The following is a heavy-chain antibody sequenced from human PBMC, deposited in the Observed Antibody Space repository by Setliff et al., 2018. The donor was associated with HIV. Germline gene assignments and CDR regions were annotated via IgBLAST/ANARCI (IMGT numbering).Heavy chain of an antibody. J-gene: IGHJ3*02. D-gene: IGHD2-21*01. V-gene: IGHV4-34*01. CDR1: GGSFSGYY. CDR2: IYHSGST. CDR3: ARGYGHIVVVIASDAFDI. Sequence: SETLSLTCAVYGGSFSGYYWSWIRQPPGKGLEWIGSIYHSGSTYYNPSLKSRVTISVDRSKNQFSLKLRSVTAADMAVYYCARGYGHIVVVIASDAFDIWGQGTMVTVSS.